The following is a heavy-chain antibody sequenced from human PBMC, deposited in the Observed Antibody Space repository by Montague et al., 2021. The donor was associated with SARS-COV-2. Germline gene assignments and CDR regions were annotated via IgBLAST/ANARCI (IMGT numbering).Heavy chain of an antibody. CDR1: GGSISSYY. J-gene: IGHJ4*02. D-gene: IGHD3-22*01. Sequence: SETLSLTCTVSGGSISSYYWSWIRQPPGKGLEWIGYIYYSGSTNYNPSRKSRVTISVDTSKNQFSLKLSSVTAADTAVYYCARGSHYYDSSGYYFDYWGQGTLVTVSS. CDR2: IYYSGST. CDR3: ARGSHYYDSSGYYFDY. V-gene: IGHV4-59*01.